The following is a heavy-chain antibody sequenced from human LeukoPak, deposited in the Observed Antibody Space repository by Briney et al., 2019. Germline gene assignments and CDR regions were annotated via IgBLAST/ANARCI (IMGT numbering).Heavy chain of an antibody. CDR2: ISGSGDSA. D-gene: IGHD1-26*01. Sequence: GGSLRLSCAASGFTFSSYAMSWVRQAPGKGLEWVSAISGSGDSAYYADSVKGRFTISRDNSKNTLYLQMNSLRAEDTAVYYCAKGGRQGDASSYYLYFVYWGQGTLVTVSS. CDR3: AKGGRQGDASSYYLYFVY. V-gene: IGHV3-23*01. J-gene: IGHJ4*02. CDR1: GFTFSSYA.